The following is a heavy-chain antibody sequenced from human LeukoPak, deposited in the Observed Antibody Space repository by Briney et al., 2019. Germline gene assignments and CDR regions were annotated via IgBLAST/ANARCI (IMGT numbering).Heavy chain of an antibody. Sequence: GESLKISCKGSGYSFTSYWIGWVRQMPGKGLEWMGIIYPGDSDTRYSPSFQGQVTISADKSISTAYLQWSSLKASDTAMYYCARQELRGGRFLAFYGMDGLGQRTTVAGS. CDR1: GYSFTSYW. CDR3: ARQELRGGRFLAFYGMDG. V-gene: IGHV5-51*01. D-gene: IGHD2-15*01. CDR2: IYPGDSDT. J-gene: IGHJ6*02.